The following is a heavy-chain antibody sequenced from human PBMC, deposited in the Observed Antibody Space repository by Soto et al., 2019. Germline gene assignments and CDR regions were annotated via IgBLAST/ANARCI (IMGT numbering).Heavy chain of an antibody. J-gene: IGHJ6*02. V-gene: IGHV1-18*01. CDR3: ARDRGDTYYDFWSGYPVGGMDV. CDR1: GYTFTSYG. CDR2: ISAYNGNT. Sequence: GASVKVSCKASGYTFTSYGISWVRQAPGQGLEWMGWISAYNGNTNYAQKLQGRVTMTTDTSTSTAYMELRSLRSDDTAVYYCARDRGDTYYDFWSGYPVGGMDVWGQGTTVTVSS. D-gene: IGHD3-3*01.